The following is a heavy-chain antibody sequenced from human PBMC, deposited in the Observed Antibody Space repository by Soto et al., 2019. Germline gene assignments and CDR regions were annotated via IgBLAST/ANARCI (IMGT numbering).Heavy chain of an antibody. Sequence: QVQLVESGGGVVQPGTSLRLSCAASGFAFSYHGIHWVRQAPGKGLEWVAVTWSGGRGEYYADSVRGRFTISRDNSKTTVYLQMNILRVEDTAVYYCAKDDDTSSHYSLLDFRGQGTLGTVSS. CDR3: AKDDDTSSHYSLLDF. V-gene: IGHV3-33*06. CDR1: GFAFSYHG. J-gene: IGHJ4*02. D-gene: IGHD3-22*01. CDR2: TWSGGRGE.